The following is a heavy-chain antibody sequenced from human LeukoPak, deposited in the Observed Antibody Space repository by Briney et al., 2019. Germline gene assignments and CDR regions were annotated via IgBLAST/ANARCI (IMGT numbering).Heavy chain of an antibody. CDR3: ARRYDFWSGLGTSHAFDI. V-gene: IGHV4-38-2*01. CDR1: GYSLDSGYY. Sequence: SETLSLTCAVSGYSLDSGYYWGWIRQPPGKGLGWIGNSYHSGSTYYNPSLKSRVTISVDRSKNQFFLKLSSATAADTAVYYCARRYDFWSGLGTSHAFDIWGQGTMVTVSS. D-gene: IGHD3-3*01. CDR2: SYHSGST. J-gene: IGHJ3*02.